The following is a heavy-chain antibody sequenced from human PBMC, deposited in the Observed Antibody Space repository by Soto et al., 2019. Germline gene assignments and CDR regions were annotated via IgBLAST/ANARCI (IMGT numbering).Heavy chain of an antibody. Sequence: GGSLRLSCAASGFTFSSYSMNWVRQAPGKGLEWVSSISSSSSYIYYADSVKGRFTISRDNAKNSLYLQMNSLRAEDTAVYYCARDSGLYSSGWYDGTSYFDYWGQGTLVTVSS. CDR1: GFTFSSYS. D-gene: IGHD6-19*01. CDR3: ARDSGLYSSGWYDGTSYFDY. CDR2: ISSSSSYI. V-gene: IGHV3-21*01. J-gene: IGHJ4*02.